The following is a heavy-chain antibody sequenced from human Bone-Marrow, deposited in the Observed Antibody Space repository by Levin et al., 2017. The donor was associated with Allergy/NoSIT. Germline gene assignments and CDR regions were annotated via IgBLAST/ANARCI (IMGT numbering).Heavy chain of an antibody. CDR1: GYRFTTYW. D-gene: IGHD3-10*01. V-gene: IGHV5-10-1*01. Sequence: GESLKISCKGSGYRFTTYWISWVRQMPGKGLEWMGRIDPSDSYTNYSPSFQGHVTISADKSINTAYLQWSSLQASDTAMYYCARLVGDNYYGSGSYGTYFDYWGQGTLVTVSS. CDR3: ARLVGDNYYGSGSYGTYFDY. J-gene: IGHJ4*02. CDR2: IDPSDSYT.